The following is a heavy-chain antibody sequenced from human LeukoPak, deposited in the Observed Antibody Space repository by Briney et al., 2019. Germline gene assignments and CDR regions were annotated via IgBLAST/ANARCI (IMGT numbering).Heavy chain of an antibody. CDR2: ISSSSSYI. D-gene: IGHD3-22*01. V-gene: IGHV3-21*01. J-gene: IGHJ4*02. Sequence: GGSLRLSCAASGFTFSSYSMNWVRQAPGKGLEWVSSISSSSSYIYYADSVKGRFTISRDNAKNSLYLQMNSLRAEDTAVYYCARATGDYYDSSGTPDYWGQGTLVTVSS. CDR3: ARATGDYYDSSGTPDY. CDR1: GFTFSSYS.